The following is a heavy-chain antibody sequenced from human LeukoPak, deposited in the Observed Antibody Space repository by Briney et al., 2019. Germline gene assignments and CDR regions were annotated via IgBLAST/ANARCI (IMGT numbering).Heavy chain of an antibody. V-gene: IGHV1-2*02. Sequence: GASVKVSCKASGYTFTGYYMHWVRQAPGQGLEWMGWINPNSGGTNYAQKFQGRVTMTRDTPISTAYMELSRLRSDDTAVYYCARETGVVAVAGTILNWFDPWGQGTLVTVSS. D-gene: IGHD6-19*01. J-gene: IGHJ5*02. CDR1: GYTFTGYY. CDR2: INPNSGGT. CDR3: ARETGVVAVAGTILNWFDP.